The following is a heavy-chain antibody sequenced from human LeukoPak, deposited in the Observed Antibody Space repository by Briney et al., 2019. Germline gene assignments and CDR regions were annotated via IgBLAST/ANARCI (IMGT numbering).Heavy chain of an antibody. V-gene: IGHV3-30*04. CDR1: GFTFSGSA. CDR3: AKVQPEGYCSSTSCYYYFDY. Sequence: GGSLRLSCAASGFTFSGSAMHWVRQASGKGLEWVAVISYDGSDKFYADSVKGRFTISRDNSKNTLYLQMNSLRAEDTAVYYCAKVQPEGYCSSTSCYYYFDYWGQGTLVTVSS. CDR2: ISYDGSDK. D-gene: IGHD2-2*01. J-gene: IGHJ4*02.